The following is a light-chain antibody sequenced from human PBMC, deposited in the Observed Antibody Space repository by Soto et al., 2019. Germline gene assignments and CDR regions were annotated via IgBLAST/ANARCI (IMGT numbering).Light chain of an antibody. V-gene: IGKV1-5*01. CDR1: QSISTW. CDR2: DAS. Sequence: DSQMTQSPSALSASVGDRVTITCRASQSISTWLAWYQQKPGKAPKVLIYDASSLESGVPSRFSGSGSGTEFTLTISSLQPDDFATYYCQQYNDYSRTFGQGTKVDIK. CDR3: QQYNDYSRT. J-gene: IGKJ1*01.